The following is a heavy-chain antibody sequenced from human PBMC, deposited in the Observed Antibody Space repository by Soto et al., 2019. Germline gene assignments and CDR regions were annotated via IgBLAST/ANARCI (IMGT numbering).Heavy chain of an antibody. V-gene: IGHV3-23*01. D-gene: IGHD5-12*01. CDR2: TTGSGGTA. CDR1: ILSFDIYA. Sequence: EVQLLESGGGLVQPGGSLRLSCAASILSFDIYAISWVRQAPGKGLEWVSATTGSGGTAYYAGSVKGRFTISRDNSKNTLYLQMDSLRAEDTAVYYCAKHSGYDHYYGMDVWGQGTTVTVSS. CDR3: AKHSGYDHYYGMDV. J-gene: IGHJ6*02.